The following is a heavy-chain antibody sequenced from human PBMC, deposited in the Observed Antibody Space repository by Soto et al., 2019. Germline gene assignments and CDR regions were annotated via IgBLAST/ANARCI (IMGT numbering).Heavy chain of an antibody. CDR3: ASHDYGDYGGGYYYYGMDV. V-gene: IGHV1-69*12. D-gene: IGHD4-17*01. Sequence: QVQLVQSGAEVKKPGSSVKVSCKASGGTFSSYAISWVRQAPGQGLEWMGGIIPIFGTANYAQKFQGRVTITADESTSTAYMELSSLRSEATAVYYCASHDYGDYGGGYYYYGMDVWGQGTTVTVSS. CDR1: GGTFSSYA. CDR2: IIPIFGTA. J-gene: IGHJ6*02.